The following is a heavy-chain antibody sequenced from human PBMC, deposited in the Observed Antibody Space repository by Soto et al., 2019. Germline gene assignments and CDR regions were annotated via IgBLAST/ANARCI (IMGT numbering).Heavy chain of an antibody. Sequence: VSWASCGGTLGNFSMKWLRQDTGQGLEWMRGIIPSFWTTNYAQKFQSRVTITADNSTSAAYMELSSLRSEDTAVYYSARAGRWEWLMRVYYYGMDVWRQGTTVPV. CDR3: ARAGRWEWLMRVYYYGMDV. J-gene: IGHJ6*01. CDR1: GGTLGNFS. D-gene: IGHD3-3*01. V-gene: IGHV1-69*06. CDR2: IIPSFWTT.